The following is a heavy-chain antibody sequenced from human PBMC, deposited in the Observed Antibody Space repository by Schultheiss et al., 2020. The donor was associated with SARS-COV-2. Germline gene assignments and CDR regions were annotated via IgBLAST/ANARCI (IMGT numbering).Heavy chain of an antibody. CDR2: IYYSGST. CDR3: ARSEVLLWFGELLRGEEWFDY. V-gene: IGHV4-59*08. J-gene: IGHJ4*02. Sequence: SETLSLTCTVSGGSISSYYWSWIRQPPGKGLEWIGYIYYSGSTNYRPSLKSRVTISVDTSKNQFSLKLSSVTAADTAVYYCARSEVLLWFGELLRGEEWFDYWGQGTLVTVSS. D-gene: IGHD3-10*01. CDR1: GGSISSYY.